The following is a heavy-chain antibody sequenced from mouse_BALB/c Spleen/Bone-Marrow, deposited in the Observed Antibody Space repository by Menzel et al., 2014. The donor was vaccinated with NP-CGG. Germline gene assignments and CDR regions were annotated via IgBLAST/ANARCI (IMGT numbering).Heavy chain of an antibody. CDR3: ARFSQLGLLAY. CDR2: IYPGSGST. J-gene: IGHJ3*01. CDR1: GYNFTSYW. D-gene: IGHD3-1*01. V-gene: IGHV1-55*01. Sequence: QVQLQQSGAELVKPGTSVKLSCKASGYNFTSYWINWVKLRPGQGLEWIGDIYPGSGSTNYNEKFKSKATLTVDTSSSTAYMQLSSPASEDSALYYCARFSQLGLLAYWGQGTLVTVSA.